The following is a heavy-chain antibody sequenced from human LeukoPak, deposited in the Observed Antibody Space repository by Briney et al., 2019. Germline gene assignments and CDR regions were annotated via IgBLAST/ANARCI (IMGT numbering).Heavy chain of an antibody. D-gene: IGHD6-6*01. J-gene: IGHJ5*02. CDR2: IRNKANSYAT. CDR3: TRYSSSDNWFDP. Sequence: PGGSQRLSCAASGVTFSGSAMHWVRQASGKGLEWVGRIRNKANSYATAYTASVKGRFTISRDDSKNTAYLQMNSLKTEDTAVYYCTRYSSSDNWFDPWGQGTLVTVSS. CDR1: GVTFSGSA. V-gene: IGHV3-73*01.